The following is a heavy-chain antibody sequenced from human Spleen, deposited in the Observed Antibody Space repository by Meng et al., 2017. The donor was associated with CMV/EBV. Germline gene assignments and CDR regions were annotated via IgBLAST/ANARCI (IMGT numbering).Heavy chain of an antibody. J-gene: IGHJ3*02. Sequence: GESLKISCVASGFTFSTYAMHWVRQAPGKGLEWVAVMSYDGSNKYYADSVKGRFTISRDNSENTLYLQMNSLRIEDTALYYCAKGFSSAVIEPFDSWGQGTMVTVSS. CDR3: AKGFSSAVIEPFDS. D-gene: IGHD3-16*02. V-gene: IGHV3-30*04. CDR1: GFTFSTYA. CDR2: MSYDGSNK.